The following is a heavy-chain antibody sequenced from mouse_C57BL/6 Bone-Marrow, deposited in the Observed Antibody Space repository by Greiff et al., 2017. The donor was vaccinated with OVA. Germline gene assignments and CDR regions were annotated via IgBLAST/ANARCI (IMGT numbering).Heavy chain of an antibody. Sequence: EVKLVESGGDLVKPGGSLKLSCAASGFTFSSYGMSWVRQTPDKRLEWVATISSGGSYTYYPDSVKGRFTISRDNAKNTLYLQMSSLKSEDTAMYYCARHGDYGNPYYAMDYWGQGTSVTVSS. V-gene: IGHV5-6*01. CDR2: ISSGGSYT. J-gene: IGHJ4*01. CDR3: ARHGDYGNPYYAMDY. D-gene: IGHD2-1*01. CDR1: GFTFSSYG.